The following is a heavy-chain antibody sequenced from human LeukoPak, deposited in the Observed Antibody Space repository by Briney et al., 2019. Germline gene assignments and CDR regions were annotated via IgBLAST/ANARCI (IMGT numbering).Heavy chain of an antibody. CDR2: IYWDDDK. CDR1: GSSLTTRGVG. Sequence: SGPTLVIPTQTLTLTCTFSGSSLTTRGVGVGWIRQPPGKALEWLALIYWDDDKRYSPSLKSRLTITKDTSKNQVVLTMTNMDPVDTATYYCTHSGDYPYYFDYWGQGTLVTVSS. CDR3: THSGDYPYYFDY. V-gene: IGHV2-5*02. D-gene: IGHD4-17*01. J-gene: IGHJ4*02.